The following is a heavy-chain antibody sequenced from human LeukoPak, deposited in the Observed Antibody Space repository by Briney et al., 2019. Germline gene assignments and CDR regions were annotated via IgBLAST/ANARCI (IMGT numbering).Heavy chain of an antibody. V-gene: IGHV3-48*04. J-gene: IGHJ4*02. D-gene: IGHD6-13*01. CDR3: ARSIPYGTTWYGRSDY. CDR1: RFTFSNYG. CDR2: INSRSSTI. Sequence: GGSLRLSCAASRFTFSNYGVNWVRQAPGKGLEWVSYINSRSSTIYYADSVKGRFTISRDNALNSLYLQMNSLRAEDTAIYYCARSIPYGTTWYGRSDYWGQGTLVTVSS.